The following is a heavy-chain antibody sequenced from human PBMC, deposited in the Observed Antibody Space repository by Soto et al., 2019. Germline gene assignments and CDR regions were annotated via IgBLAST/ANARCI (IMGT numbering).Heavy chain of an antibody. J-gene: IGHJ3*02. CDR3: ARVIRGDDYGDYGLAFDI. D-gene: IGHD4-17*01. CDR2: INPSGGST. V-gene: IGHV1-46*01. Sequence: ASVKVSCKASGYTFTSYYMHWVRQAPGQGLGWMGIINPSGGSTSYAQKFQGRVTMTRDTSTSTVYMELSSLRSEDTAVYYCARVIRGDDYGDYGLAFDIWGQGTMVTVSS. CDR1: GYTFTSYY.